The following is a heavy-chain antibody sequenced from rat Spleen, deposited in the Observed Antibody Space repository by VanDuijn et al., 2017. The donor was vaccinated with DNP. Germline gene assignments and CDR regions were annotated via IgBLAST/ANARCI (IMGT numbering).Heavy chain of an antibody. CDR1: GFTFSDYY. CDR3: ARVGDFHDGGDGDVLDA. CDR2: IIYDGSST. J-gene: IGHJ4*01. V-gene: IGHV5-22*01. D-gene: IGHD1-12*02. Sequence: EVKLVESGGGLVQPGRSLKLSCAASGFTFSDYYMAWVRQAPTKGLEWVATIIYDGSSTSYRDSVKGRFTISRDNAKSILYLQMNSLRSEDTATYYCARVGDFHDGGDGDVLDAWGQGTSVTVSS.